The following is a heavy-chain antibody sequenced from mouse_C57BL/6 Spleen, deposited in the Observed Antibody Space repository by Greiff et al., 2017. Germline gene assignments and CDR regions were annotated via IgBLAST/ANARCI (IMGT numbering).Heavy chain of an antibody. V-gene: IGHV1-77*01. CDR2: IGPGSGST. CDR1: GYTFTDYY. D-gene: IGHD1-1*01. CDR3: ARSHYCSSYGFDY. J-gene: IGHJ2*01. Sequence: VKLLESGAGLVKPGASVKISCKASGYTFTDYYINWVKQRPGQGLEWIGKIGPGSGSTYNNEKFKGKATLTADKASSTAYMQLSSLTSEDSAVYFCARSHYCSSYGFDYWGQGTTLTVSS.